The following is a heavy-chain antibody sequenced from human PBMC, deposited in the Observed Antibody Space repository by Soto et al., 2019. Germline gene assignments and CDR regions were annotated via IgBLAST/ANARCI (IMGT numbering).Heavy chain of an antibody. V-gene: IGHV1-18*01. CDR2: ISAYNGNT. D-gene: IGHD3-3*01. Sequence: QVQLVQSGAEVKKPGASVKVSCKASGYTFTSYGISWVRQAPGQGLEWMGWISAYNGNTNYAQKLQGRVTMTTDTSTSTAYMELKSLRTDDTVVYYCARESQRYDFWSGYYPNWFDTRGQGTLVTVSS. J-gene: IGHJ5*02. CDR3: ARESQRYDFWSGYYPNWFDT. CDR1: GYTFTSYG.